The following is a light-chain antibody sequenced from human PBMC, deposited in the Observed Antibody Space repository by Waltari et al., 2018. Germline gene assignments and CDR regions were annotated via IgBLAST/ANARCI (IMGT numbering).Light chain of an antibody. CDR1: SGHTNNI. V-gene: IGLV4-69*01. J-gene: IGLJ3*02. CDR2: VNSDGSH. Sequence: QLVLTQSPSASAPLGASVKLTCTLRSGHTNNIIAWHQQHPKKGPRYLVKVNSDGSHDKGDKIPDRASGSMSSAGRYRSSSSGPSEDDADYYCQTGGHGTWVFGGGTSLTVL. CDR3: QTGGHGTWV.